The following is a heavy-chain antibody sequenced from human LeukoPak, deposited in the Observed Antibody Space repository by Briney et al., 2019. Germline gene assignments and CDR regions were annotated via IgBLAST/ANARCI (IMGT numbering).Heavy chain of an antibody. D-gene: IGHD6-13*01. CDR2: VYNGGT. Sequence: PSEILSLTCSVSGGSFSRYSWNWIRQPPGKRLEWIGYVYNGGTNYNPSLKSRVTMSVDTSKKRFSLTLTSVNAADTAVYYCARDTTLDEGSSRYGFDYWGQGTLVTVSS. CDR1: GGSFSRYS. CDR3: ARDTTLDEGSSRYGFDY. V-gene: IGHV4-59*01. J-gene: IGHJ4*02.